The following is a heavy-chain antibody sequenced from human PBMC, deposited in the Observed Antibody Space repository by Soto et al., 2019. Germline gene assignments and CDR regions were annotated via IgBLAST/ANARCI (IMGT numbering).Heavy chain of an antibody. CDR2: IIPIFGTA. Sequence: ASVKVSCKASGGTFSSYAISWVRQAPGQGLEWMGGIIPIFGTANYAQKFQGRVTITADESTSTAYMELSSLRSEDTAVYYCARDRYCSGGSCYGWFDPWGQGNLVTVSS. CDR1: GGTFSSYA. J-gene: IGHJ5*02. CDR3: ARDRYCSGGSCYGWFDP. V-gene: IGHV1-69*01. D-gene: IGHD2-15*01.